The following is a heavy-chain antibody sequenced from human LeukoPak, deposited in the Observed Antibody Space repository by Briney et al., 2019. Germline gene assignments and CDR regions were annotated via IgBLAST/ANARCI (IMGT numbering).Heavy chain of an antibody. CDR3: ARVGAIVARLPHFDY. V-gene: IGHV3-74*01. CDR1: GFTFGGYW. J-gene: IGHJ4*02. CDR2: INSDGSRT. D-gene: IGHD5-12*01. Sequence: GSLRLSCAASGFTFGGYWMHWVRQAPGKGLVWVSRINSDGSRTIYADSVKGRFTVSRDNAKNTLYLQMNSLRAEDTAVYYCARVGAIVARLPHFDYWGQGTLVTVSS.